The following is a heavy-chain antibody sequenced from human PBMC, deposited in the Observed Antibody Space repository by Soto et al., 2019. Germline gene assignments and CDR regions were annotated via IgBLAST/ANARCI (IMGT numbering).Heavy chain of an antibody. V-gene: IGHV3-73*02. CDR1: GFTFSGSA. J-gene: IGHJ6*02. CDR2: IRSKANSYAT. D-gene: IGHD2-2*01. CDR3: TSAGCSSTICDRYYYYGMDV. Sequence: EVQLVESGGGLVQPGGSLKLSCAASGFTFSGSAMHWVRQASGKGLEWVGRIRSKANSYATAYAASVKGRFTISRDDSKNTAYQQMNSLKTEYTVVYYWTSAGCSSTICDRYYYYGMDVWGQGTTVTVSS.